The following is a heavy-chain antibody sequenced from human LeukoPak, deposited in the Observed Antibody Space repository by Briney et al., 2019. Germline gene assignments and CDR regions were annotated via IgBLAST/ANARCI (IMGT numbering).Heavy chain of an antibody. V-gene: IGHV3-64D*06. J-gene: IGHJ3*02. Sequence: SGGSLRLSCAASGLSVSSNYMNWVRQAPGKGLEYVSAISSNGGSTYYADSVKGRFTISRDNSKNTLYLQMSSLRAEDTAVYYCVKDPFGEGENDAFDIWGQGTMVTVSS. CDR1: GLSVSSNY. CDR2: ISSNGGST. D-gene: IGHD3-10*01. CDR3: VKDPFGEGENDAFDI.